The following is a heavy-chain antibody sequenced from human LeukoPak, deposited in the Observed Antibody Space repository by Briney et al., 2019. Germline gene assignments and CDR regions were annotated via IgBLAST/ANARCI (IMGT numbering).Heavy chain of an antibody. D-gene: IGHD3-10*01. CDR1: GGSFSGYY. CDR3: ARRSGSYYHYYYYGMDV. Sequence: SETLSLTCAVYGGSFSGYYWSWIRQPPGKGLEWIGEINHSGSTNYNPSLKSRVTISVDTSKNQFSLKLSSVTAADTAVYYCARRSGSYYHYYYYGMDVWGQGTTVTVSS. CDR2: INHSGST. V-gene: IGHV4-34*01. J-gene: IGHJ6*02.